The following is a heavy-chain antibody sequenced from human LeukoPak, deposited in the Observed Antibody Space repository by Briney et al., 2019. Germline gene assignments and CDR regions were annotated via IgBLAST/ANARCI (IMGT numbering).Heavy chain of an antibody. CDR1: GGSISSYY. D-gene: IGHD6-6*01. Sequence: LETLSLTCTVSGGSISSYYWSWIRQPAGKGLEWIGRIYTSGSTNYNPSLKSRVTMSVDTSKNQFSLKLSSVTAADTAVHYCARSSGRIYSSSRFDYWGQGTLVTVSS. J-gene: IGHJ4*02. CDR2: IYTSGST. CDR3: ARSSGRIYSSSRFDY. V-gene: IGHV4-4*07.